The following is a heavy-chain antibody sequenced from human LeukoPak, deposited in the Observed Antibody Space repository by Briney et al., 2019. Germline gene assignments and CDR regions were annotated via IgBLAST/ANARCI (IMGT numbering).Heavy chain of an antibody. V-gene: IGHV3-53*01. D-gene: IGHD6-13*01. CDR3: ARDGAGFDY. Sequence: GGSLRLSCAASGFSVSDSYMNWVRQAPGKGLEWVSVIYSGGSTYYADSVQGRFTISRDNSNNTLYLQMNSLRVGDTAVYYCARDGAGFDYWARESWSPSPQ. CDR2: IYSGGST. CDR1: GFSVSDSY. J-gene: IGHJ4*02.